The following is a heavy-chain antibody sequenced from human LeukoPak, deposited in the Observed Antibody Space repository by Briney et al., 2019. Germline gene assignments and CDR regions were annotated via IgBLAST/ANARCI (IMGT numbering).Heavy chain of an antibody. Sequence: GGSLRLSCAASGFTFSSYAMHWVRQAPGKGLEWVAVISYDGSNKYYADSVKGRFTISRDNSKNTLYLQMNSLRAEDTAVYYCAIDYGDFPDYWGQGTLVTVSS. CDR1: GFTFSSYA. V-gene: IGHV3-30-3*01. CDR2: ISYDGSNK. CDR3: AIDYGDFPDY. D-gene: IGHD4-17*01. J-gene: IGHJ4*02.